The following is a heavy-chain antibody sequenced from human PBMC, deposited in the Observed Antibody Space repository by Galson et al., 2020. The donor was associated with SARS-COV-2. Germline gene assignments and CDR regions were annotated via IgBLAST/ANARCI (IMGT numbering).Heavy chain of an antibody. Sequence: KIGESLKISCAASGFTFSDYYMSWIRQAPGKGLEWVSYISSSSSYTNYADSVKGRFTISRDNAKNSLYLQMNSLRAEDTAVYYCASFYDSSGRGAFDIWGQGTMVTVSS. J-gene: IGHJ3*02. V-gene: IGHV3-11*03. CDR2: ISSSSSYT. CDR1: GFTFSDYY. CDR3: ASFYDSSGRGAFDI. D-gene: IGHD3-22*01.